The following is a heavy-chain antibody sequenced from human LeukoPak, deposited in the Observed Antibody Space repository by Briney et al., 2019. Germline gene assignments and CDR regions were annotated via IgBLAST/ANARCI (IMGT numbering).Heavy chain of an antibody. D-gene: IGHD4-17*01. CDR2: INHSGST. V-gene: IGHV4-34*01. J-gene: IGHJ4*02. CDR3: ARDFGYGDYFFDD. Sequence: SETLSLTCAVYGGSFSGYYWSWIRQPPGKGLEWIGEINHSGSTNYNPSLKSRVTISVDTSKNQFSLKLSSVTAADTAVHYCARDFGYGDYFFDDWGQGTLVTVSS. CDR1: GGSFSGYY.